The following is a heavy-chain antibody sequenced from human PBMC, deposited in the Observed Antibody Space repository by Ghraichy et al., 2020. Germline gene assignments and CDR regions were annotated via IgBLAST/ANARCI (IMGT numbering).Heavy chain of an antibody. CDR2: IYHSGST. CDR1: GGSISSSNW. D-gene: IGHD3-16*01. Sequence: SETLSLTCAVSGGSISSSNWWSWVRPPPGKGLEWIGEIYHSGSTNYNPSLKSRVTISVDKSKNQFSLKLSSVTAADTAVYYCARDYGGEHYFDYWGQGTLVTVSS. J-gene: IGHJ4*02. CDR3: ARDYGGEHYFDY. V-gene: IGHV4-4*02.